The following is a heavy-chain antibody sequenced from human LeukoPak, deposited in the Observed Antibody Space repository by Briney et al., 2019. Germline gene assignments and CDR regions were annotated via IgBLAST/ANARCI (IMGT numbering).Heavy chain of an antibody. J-gene: IGHJ3*02. D-gene: IGHD2-8*01. CDR2: IGTAGDT. CDR1: GFTFSSYD. CDR3: ARACQYCPTTGGHAFDI. Sequence: PGGSLRLSCAASGFTFSSYDMHWVRHATGKGLEWVSAIGTAGDTYYPGSVKGRFTISRENAKNSLYLQMNSLRAGDTAVYYCARACQYCPTTGGHAFDIWGQGTMVTVSS. V-gene: IGHV3-13*01.